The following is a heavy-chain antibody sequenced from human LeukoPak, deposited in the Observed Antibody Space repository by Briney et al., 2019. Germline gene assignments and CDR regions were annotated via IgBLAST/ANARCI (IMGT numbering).Heavy chain of an antibody. CDR3: AKAAYDSSGSWYYFDY. Sequence: GGSLRLSCAASGFNFRGYGMHWVRQAPGKGLEWVTFIHYDGRNQYYADSVKGRFTISRDNSKNTLYPQMNSLRPEDTAVYYCAKAAYDSSGSWYYFDYWGQGTLVTVSS. CDR1: GFNFRGYG. D-gene: IGHD3-22*01. J-gene: IGHJ4*02. V-gene: IGHV3-30*02. CDR2: IHYDGRNQ.